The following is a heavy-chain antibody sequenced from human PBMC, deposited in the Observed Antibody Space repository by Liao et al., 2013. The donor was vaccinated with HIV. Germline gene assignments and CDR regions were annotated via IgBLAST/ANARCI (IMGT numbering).Heavy chain of an antibody. CDR2: VNHSGGT. Sequence: VQLQESGPGLVKSSETLSLTCTVSGGSLTHYYWSWIRQPPGKGLEWIGEVNHSGGTNYNPSLKSRVTISIDTSKIHFSLKLTSLTAADTAVYYCARSPMGSGSYWLDPWGQGTPVTVSS. V-gene: IGHV4-59*12. CDR3: ARSPMGSGSYWLDP. D-gene: IGHD3-22*01. CDR1: GGSLTHYY. J-gene: IGHJ5*02.